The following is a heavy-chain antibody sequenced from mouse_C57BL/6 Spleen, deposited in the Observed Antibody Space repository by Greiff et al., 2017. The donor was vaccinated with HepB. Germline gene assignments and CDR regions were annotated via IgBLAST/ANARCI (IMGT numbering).Heavy chain of an antibody. CDR1: GFSLTSYG. J-gene: IGHJ1*03. CDR3: AKRGDGGYFDV. CDR2: IWSGGST. V-gene: IGHV2-4*01. Sequence: QVQLQQSGPGLVQPSQSLSITCTVSGFSLTSYGVHWVRQPPGKGLEWLGVIWSGGSTDYNAAFISRLSISKDNSKSQVFFKMNSLQADDTAIYYCAKRGDGGYFDVWGTGTTVTVSS. D-gene: IGHD3-3*01.